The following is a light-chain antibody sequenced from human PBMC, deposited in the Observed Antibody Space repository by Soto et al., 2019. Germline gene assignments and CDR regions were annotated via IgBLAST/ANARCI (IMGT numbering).Light chain of an antibody. J-gene: IGLJ2*01. CDR3: SSHTSVNTVI. V-gene: IGLV2-18*02. Sequence: QSALTQPPSVSGSPGQSVTISCTGTSSDVGTYDRVSWYQQSPGTAPKLMISDVSDRPSGVPDRFSGSKSGNTASLTISGLQAEDESDYYCSSHTSVNTVIFGGGTKLTVL. CDR1: SSDVGTYDR. CDR2: DVS.